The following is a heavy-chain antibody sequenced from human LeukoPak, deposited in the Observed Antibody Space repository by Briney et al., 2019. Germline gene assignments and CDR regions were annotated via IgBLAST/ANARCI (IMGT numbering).Heavy chain of an antibody. CDR3: ARDLGTAVAGRSPSHD. CDR1: GYTFTGYY. V-gene: IGHV1-69*04. J-gene: IGHJ4*02. D-gene: IGHD6-19*01. CDR2: IIPILGIA. Sequence: GASVKVSCKASGYTFTGYYMHWVRQAPGQGLEWMGRIIPILGIANYAQKFQGRVTITADKSTSTAYMELSSLRSEDTAVYYCARDLGTAVAGRSPSHDWGQGTLVTVSS.